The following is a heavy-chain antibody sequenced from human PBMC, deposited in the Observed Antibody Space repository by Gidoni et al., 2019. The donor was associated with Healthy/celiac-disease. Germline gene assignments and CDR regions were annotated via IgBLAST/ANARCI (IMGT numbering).Heavy chain of an antibody. J-gene: IGHJ3*02. D-gene: IGHD3-22*01. CDR3: ATGLRGITMIVVVMGDDAFDI. Sequence: QVQLVQSGAEVKKPGAAVKVSCKDSGDTLTELSMQRGRQAPGKGLEWMGGFDPEYCATSYAQQFQGRVTMPEDTSTDTAYMELSSLISEDTAVYYCATGLRGITMIVVVMGDDAFDIWGQGTMVTVSS. CDR1: GDTLTELS. V-gene: IGHV1-24*01. CDR2: FDPEYCAT.